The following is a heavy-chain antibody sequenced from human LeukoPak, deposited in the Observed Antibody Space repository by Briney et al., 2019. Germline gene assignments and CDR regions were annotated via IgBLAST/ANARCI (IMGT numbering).Heavy chain of an antibody. V-gene: IGHV3-21*01. CDR1: GFTFNNYN. J-gene: IGHJ6*03. CDR2: ITSSGTYI. D-gene: IGHD1-26*01. Sequence: GGSLRLSCAASGFTFNNYNMNWVRQAPGKALEWVSSITSSGTYIFYADSVKGRFTISRDNAKNSLYLQMNSLGPEDTAVYYCARDSYSGNYGNYYYYYMDVWGKGTTVTISS. CDR3: ARDSYSGNYGNYYYYYMDV.